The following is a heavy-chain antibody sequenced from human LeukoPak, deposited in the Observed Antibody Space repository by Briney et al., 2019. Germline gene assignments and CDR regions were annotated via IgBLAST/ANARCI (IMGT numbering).Heavy chain of an antibody. J-gene: IGHJ6*02. V-gene: IGHV4-4*02. CDR1: GGSISSSNW. Sequence: PSETLSLTCAVSGGSISSSNWWSWVRQPPGKGLEWIGEIYHSGSTNYNPSLKSRVTISVDKSKNQFSLKLSSVTAADTAVYYCARHWNYYDSSGYLRYYGMDVWGQGTTVTVSS. CDR3: ARHWNYYDSSGYLRYYGMDV. D-gene: IGHD3-22*01. CDR2: IYHSGST.